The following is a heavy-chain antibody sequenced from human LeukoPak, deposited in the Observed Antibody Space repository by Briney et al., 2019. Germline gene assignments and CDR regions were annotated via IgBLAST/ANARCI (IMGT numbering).Heavy chain of an antibody. CDR3: ARESTLWFGEGGRGYFDY. V-gene: IGHV1-18*01. J-gene: IGHJ4*02. D-gene: IGHD3-10*01. CDR1: GYTFTSYG. Sequence: GASVKVSCKASGYTFTSYGISWVRQAPGQGLEWMGYISAYNGNTNYAQKFQGRVTMTTDTSTSTAYMELRSLRYDDTAVYYCARESTLWFGEGGRGYFDYWGQGTLVTVCS. CDR2: ISAYNGNT.